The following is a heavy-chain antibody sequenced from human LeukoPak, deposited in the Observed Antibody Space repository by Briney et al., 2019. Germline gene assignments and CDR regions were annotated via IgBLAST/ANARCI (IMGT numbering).Heavy chain of an antibody. CDR3: AKDKEGYCSSTSCYEFDY. D-gene: IGHD2-2*01. CDR2: IRYDGSNK. J-gene: IGHJ4*02. V-gene: IGHV3-30*02. Sequence: PGRSLRLSCAASGFTFSSYGMHWVRQAPGKGLEWVAFIRYDGSNKYYADSVKGRFTISRDNSKNTLYLQMNSLRAEDTAVYYCAKDKEGYCSSTSCYEFDYWGQGTLVTVSS. CDR1: GFTFSSYG.